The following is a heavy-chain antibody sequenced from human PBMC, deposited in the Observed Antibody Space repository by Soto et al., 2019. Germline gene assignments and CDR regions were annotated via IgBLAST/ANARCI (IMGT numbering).Heavy chain of an antibody. Sequence: QVQLVQSGAEVKKPGSSVKVSCKASGGTFSSYAISWVLQAPGQGLEWMGRIIPILGIANYAQKFQGRVTITADKSTSTAYMELRTLRSEDTAVYYCARDKYCSSTSCETLFDYWGQGTLVTVSS. V-gene: IGHV1-69*04. J-gene: IGHJ4*02. CDR3: ARDKYCSSTSCETLFDY. CDR2: IIPILGIA. D-gene: IGHD2-2*01. CDR1: GGTFSSYA.